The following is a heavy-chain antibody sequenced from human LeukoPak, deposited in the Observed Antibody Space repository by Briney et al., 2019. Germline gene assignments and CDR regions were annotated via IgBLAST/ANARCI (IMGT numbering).Heavy chain of an antibody. Sequence: SETLSLTCTVSGGSISSYYWSWIRQPPGKGLEWIGYIYYSGSTNYIPSIKSRVTISVDTSKNQFSLKLSSVTAADTAVYYCARVSELHYQVEVLGFDPWGQGTLVTVSS. D-gene: IGHD1-26*01. CDR2: IYYSGST. CDR3: ARVSELHYQVEVLGFDP. CDR1: GGSISSYY. V-gene: IGHV4-59*12. J-gene: IGHJ5*02.